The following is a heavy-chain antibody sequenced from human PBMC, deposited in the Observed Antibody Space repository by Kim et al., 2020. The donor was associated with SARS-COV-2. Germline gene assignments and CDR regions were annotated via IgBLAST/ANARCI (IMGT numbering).Heavy chain of an antibody. J-gene: IGHJ4*02. D-gene: IGHD2-15*01. Sequence: GGSLRLSCSASGFTFSSYAMNWVRQTPGKGLEWVSGVLASGVSTYYADSVKGRFTISRDNSKNTLYLHMDSLRAEDTAVYYCALRPVIAATGWGQGTLVTVSS. V-gene: IGHV3-23*01. CDR1: GFTFSSYA. CDR2: VLASGVST. CDR3: ALRPVIAATG.